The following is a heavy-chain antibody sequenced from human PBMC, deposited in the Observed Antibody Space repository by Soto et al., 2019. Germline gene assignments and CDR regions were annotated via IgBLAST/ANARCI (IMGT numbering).Heavy chain of an antibody. CDR1: GGSISSGGFY. CDR2: IDYSGST. J-gene: IGHJ5*02. V-gene: IGHV4-31*03. CDR3: ARGGYCISTRCYIVNWVDP. Sequence: SETLSPTCTVSGGSISSGGFYWSWLRQHPGKGLEWIGYIDYSGSTYYNPSLKSRVTISVDTSKNQFSLKLSSVTAADTAVYYCARGGYCISTRCYIVNWVDPWGQGTLVTVSS. D-gene: IGHD2-2*02.